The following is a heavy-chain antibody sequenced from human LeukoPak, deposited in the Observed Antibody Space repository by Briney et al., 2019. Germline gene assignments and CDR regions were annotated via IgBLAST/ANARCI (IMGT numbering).Heavy chain of an antibody. D-gene: IGHD2-2*01. Sequence: PSETLSLTCTVSGGSISSGGYYWSWIRQPPGKGLEWIGYIYHSGSTYYNPSLKSRVTISVDRSKNQFSLKLSSVTAADTAVYYCARRSQLLSLALDVWGKGTTVTVSS. CDR1: GGSISSGGYY. J-gene: IGHJ6*04. CDR2: IYHSGST. CDR3: ARRSQLLSLALDV. V-gene: IGHV4-30-2*01.